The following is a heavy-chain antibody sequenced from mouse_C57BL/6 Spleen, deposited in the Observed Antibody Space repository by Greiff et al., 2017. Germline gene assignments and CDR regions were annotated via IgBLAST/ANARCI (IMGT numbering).Heavy chain of an antibody. CDR3: ARGIYYGYDAVFAY. V-gene: IGHV1-69*01. J-gene: IGHJ3*01. D-gene: IGHD2-2*01. Sequence: VQLQQPGAELVMPGASVKLSCKASGYTFTSYWMHWVKQRPGQGLEWIGEIDPSDSYTNYNQQFKGKSTLTVDKSSSTAYMQLSSLTSEDSAVYSCARGIYYGYDAVFAYWGQGTLVTVSA. CDR1: GYTFTSYW. CDR2: IDPSDSYT.